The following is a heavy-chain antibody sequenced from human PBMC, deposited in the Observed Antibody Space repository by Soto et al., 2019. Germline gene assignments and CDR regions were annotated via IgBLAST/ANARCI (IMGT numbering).Heavy chain of an antibody. D-gene: IGHD6-19*01. CDR3: ARENHVFRQCLAPYYYYGMDV. CDR1: GGSVSSNSAA. J-gene: IGHJ6*04. Sequence: PSQTLSLTCAISGGSVSSNSAAWNWIRQSPSRGLEWLGRTYYRSKWYNDYAVSVKSRITINPDTSKNQFSLQLNSVTPEDTAVYYCARENHVFRQCLAPYYYYGMDVWGKGTTVTVSS. V-gene: IGHV6-1*01. CDR2: TYYRSKWYN.